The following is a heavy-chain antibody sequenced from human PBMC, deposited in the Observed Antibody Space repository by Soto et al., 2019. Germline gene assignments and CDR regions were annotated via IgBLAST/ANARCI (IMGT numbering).Heavy chain of an antibody. J-gene: IGHJ3*02. CDR2: ISSSSSYI. CDR3: ASGIAAAGPLMYDAFDI. CDR1: GFTFSSYS. D-gene: IGHD6-13*01. V-gene: IGHV3-21*01. Sequence: PGGSLRLSCAASGFTFSSYSMNWVRQAPGKGLEWVSSISSSSSYIYYADSVKGRFTISRDNAKNSLYLQMNSLRAEDTAVYYCASGIAAAGPLMYDAFDIWGQGTMVTVSS.